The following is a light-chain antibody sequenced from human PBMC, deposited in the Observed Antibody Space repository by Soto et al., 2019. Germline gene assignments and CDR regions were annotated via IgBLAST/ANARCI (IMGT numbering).Light chain of an antibody. V-gene: IGKV1-39*01. J-gene: IGKJ1*01. Sequence: DIQMTQSPSSLSASVGDRVTITCRASQSISSYLNWYQQKPGKAPKLLIYAASSLQSGVPSRFSGSGSGTDFTLTISSLQPEEFATYYCQQSYSTPRTFGQGTQVEIK. CDR3: QQSYSTPRT. CDR2: AAS. CDR1: QSISSY.